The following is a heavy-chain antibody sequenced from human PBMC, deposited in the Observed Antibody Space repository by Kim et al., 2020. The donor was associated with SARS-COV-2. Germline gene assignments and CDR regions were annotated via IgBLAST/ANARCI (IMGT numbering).Heavy chain of an antibody. CDR2: T. J-gene: IGHJ4*02. D-gene: IGHD5-12*01. V-gene: IGHV3-74*01. Sequence: TNYAEYVKSRYTISKDHAKNTLYLQLNRLRAEDTAVYYCAKTIRAYAYADYWGQGTLVTVSS. CDR3: AKTIRAYAYADY.